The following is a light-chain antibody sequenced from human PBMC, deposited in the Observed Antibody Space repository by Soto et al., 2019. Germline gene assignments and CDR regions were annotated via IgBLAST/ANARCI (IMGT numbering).Light chain of an antibody. V-gene: IGKV3-15*01. Sequence: DIVMTQSPATLSVSPGERATLSCRASQTISSNLAWYQQKPGQTPRLLIYGASTRAAGIPARFSCSRSGTDFTLTITRLQSEDFEVYYCQQYNNWPPFNFGPGTKVDI. CDR1: QTISSN. J-gene: IGKJ3*01. CDR2: GAS. CDR3: QQYNNWPPFN.